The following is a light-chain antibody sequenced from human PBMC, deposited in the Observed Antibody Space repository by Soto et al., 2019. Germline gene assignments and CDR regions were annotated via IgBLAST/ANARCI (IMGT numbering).Light chain of an antibody. J-gene: IGKJ2*01. V-gene: IGKV2-28*01. CDR3: MQALQTPWYT. CDR2: LGS. Sequence: DIVMTQSPLSLPVTPGEPASISCRSSQSLLHSNGYNYLDWYLQKPGQSPPLLIYLGSSRASGVPDRFSGSGSGTDFTLKISRVEADDVGVYYCMQALQTPWYTFGQGTKLEIK. CDR1: QSLLHSNGYNY.